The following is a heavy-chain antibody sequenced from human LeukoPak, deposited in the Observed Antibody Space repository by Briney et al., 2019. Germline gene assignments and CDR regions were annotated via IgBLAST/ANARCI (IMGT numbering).Heavy chain of an antibody. Sequence: PSETLSLTCTVSGGSINSRSYYWGWIRQPPGKGLEWIGNIYYSGSTYYNPSLKSRVTISVDTSKNQFSLKLSSVTAADTAVYYCARTSGWYWEVDYWGQGTLVTVSS. CDR1: GGSINSRSYY. V-gene: IGHV4-39*07. J-gene: IGHJ4*02. D-gene: IGHD6-19*01. CDR3: ARTSGWYWEVDY. CDR2: IYYSGST.